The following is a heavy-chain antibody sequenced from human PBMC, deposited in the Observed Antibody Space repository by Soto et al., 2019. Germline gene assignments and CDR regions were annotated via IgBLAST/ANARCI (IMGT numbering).Heavy chain of an antibody. CDR2: INHSGGT. Sequence: QVQLQQWGAGLLKPSETLSLTCAVYGGSFSGYYWSWIRQSPGKGLEWIGEINHSGGTNYNPSLKSRVSISVDTSQNQFSLKLSSVTAADTAVYYCARGRGFDPWGQGTLVTVSS. CDR3: ARGRGFDP. CDR1: GGSFSGYY. V-gene: IGHV4-34*01. J-gene: IGHJ5*02.